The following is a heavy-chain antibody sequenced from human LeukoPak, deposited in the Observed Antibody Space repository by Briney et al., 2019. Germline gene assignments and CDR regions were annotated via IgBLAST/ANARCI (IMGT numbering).Heavy chain of an antibody. V-gene: IGHV3-48*01. Sequence: GGSLRLSCAASGFTFSSYSMNWVRQAPGKGLEWVSYISSSSSTIYYADSVKGRFTISRDNAKNSLYPQMNSLRAEDTAVYYCARTGQSSGWYWVYAFDIWGQGTMVTVSS. CDR3: ARTGQSSGWYWVYAFDI. D-gene: IGHD6-19*01. J-gene: IGHJ3*02. CDR1: GFTFSSYS. CDR2: ISSSSSTI.